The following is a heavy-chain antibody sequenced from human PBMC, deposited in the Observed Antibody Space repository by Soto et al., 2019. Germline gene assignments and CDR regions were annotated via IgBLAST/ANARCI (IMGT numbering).Heavy chain of an antibody. Sequence: QVQLVESGGGVVQPGRSLRLSCAASGFTFDGYSLHWVRQAPGKGLEWVAVTWSAGGKKNYADSVKGRFTVSRDNSKNTLYLDMNSLRPEDTAVYYCARDPLWGTAMVLWYFDLWGRGTLVTVSS. CDR1: GFTFDGYS. CDR3: ARDPLWGTAMVLWYFDL. V-gene: IGHV3-30*04. J-gene: IGHJ2*01. D-gene: IGHD5-18*01. CDR2: TWSAGGKK.